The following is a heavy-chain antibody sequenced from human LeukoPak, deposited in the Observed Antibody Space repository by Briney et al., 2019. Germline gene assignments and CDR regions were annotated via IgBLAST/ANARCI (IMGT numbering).Heavy chain of an antibody. J-gene: IGHJ5*02. V-gene: IGHV4-31*03. CDR2: IYYSGST. CDR1: GGSISSGGYY. Sequence: SQTLSLTCTVSGGSISSGGYYWSWIRQHPGKGLEWIGYIYYSGSTYYNPSLKSRVTISVDTSKNQFSLKLSSVTAADTAVYYCARVLRDDSGSSNWFDPWGQGTLVTVSS. D-gene: IGHD3-10*01. CDR3: ARVLRDDSGSSNWFDP.